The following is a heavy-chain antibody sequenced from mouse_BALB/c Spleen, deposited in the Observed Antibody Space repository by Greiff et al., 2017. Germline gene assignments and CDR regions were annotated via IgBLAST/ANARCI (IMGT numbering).Heavy chain of an antibody. CDR3: ERYGGLRGYYYAMDY. D-gene: IGHD3-1*01. Sequence: QVQLQQSGPELEKPGASVKISCKASGYSFTGYNMNWVKQSHAKSLEWIGVISTYNGNTNYNQKFKGKATMTVDKSSSTAYMELARLTSEDSAIYYCERYGGLRGYYYAMDYWGQGTSGTVSS. CDR1: GYSFTGYN. J-gene: IGHJ4*01. CDR2: ISTYNGNT. V-gene: IGHV1S137*01.